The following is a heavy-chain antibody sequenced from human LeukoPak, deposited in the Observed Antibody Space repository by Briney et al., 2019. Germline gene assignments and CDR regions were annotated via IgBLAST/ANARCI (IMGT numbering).Heavy chain of an antibody. D-gene: IGHD2-2*01. Sequence: SVKVSCKASGYSFTGYYIHWVRQAPGQGLEWMGGIIPIFGTANYAQKFQGRVTITTDESTSTAYMELSSLRSEDTAVYYCARDPCSTSCYAGDYWGQGTLVTVSS. CDR2: IIPIFGTA. V-gene: IGHV1-69*05. CDR3: ARDPCSTSCYAGDY. J-gene: IGHJ4*02. CDR1: GYSFTGYY.